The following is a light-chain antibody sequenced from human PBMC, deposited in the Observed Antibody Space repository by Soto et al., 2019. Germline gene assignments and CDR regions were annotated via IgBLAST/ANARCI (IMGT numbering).Light chain of an antibody. J-gene: IGLJ2*01. CDR1: SSSIGSNY. CDR2: SNN. V-gene: IGLV1-47*02. CDR3: QSYDGSLSGPVV. Sequence: QLVLTQPPSASGTPGQRVTISCSGSSSSIGSNYVYWYQQLPGTTPKLLIYSNNQRPSGVPDRFSGSKSGTSASLAISGLRSEDEADYYCQSYDGSLSGPVVFGGGTKLTVL.